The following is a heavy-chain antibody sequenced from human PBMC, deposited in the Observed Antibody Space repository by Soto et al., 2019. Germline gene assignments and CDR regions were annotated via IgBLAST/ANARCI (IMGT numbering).Heavy chain of an antibody. J-gene: IGHJ6*03. CDR1: GGSFSGYY. D-gene: IGHD3-10*01. Sequence: PSETLSLTCAVYGGSFSGYYWSWIRQPPGKGLEWIGEINHSGSTNYNPSLKSRVTISVDTSKNQFSLKLSSVTAADTAVYYCARGRIWFGELKYPDYYYYYMDVWGKGTTVTVS. V-gene: IGHV4-34*01. CDR3: ARGRIWFGELKYPDYYYYYMDV. CDR2: INHSGST.